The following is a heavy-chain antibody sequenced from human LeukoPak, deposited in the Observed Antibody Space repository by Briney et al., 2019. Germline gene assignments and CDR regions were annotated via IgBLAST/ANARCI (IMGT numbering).Heavy chain of an antibody. Sequence: GGSLRLSCAASGFIFSNYAMSWVRQAPGKGLEWVSAISGSGGSTYYADSVQGRFTIPRDNSKNTLYLQMNSLRAEDTAVYYCAKHEGYSYGLEYFDYWGQGTLVTVSS. J-gene: IGHJ4*02. V-gene: IGHV3-23*01. CDR2: ISGSGGST. CDR3: AKHEGYSYGLEYFDY. D-gene: IGHD5-18*01. CDR1: GFIFSNYA.